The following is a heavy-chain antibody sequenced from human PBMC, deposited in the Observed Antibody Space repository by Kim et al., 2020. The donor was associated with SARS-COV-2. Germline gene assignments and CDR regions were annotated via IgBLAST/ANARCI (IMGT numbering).Heavy chain of an antibody. CDR3: ARGYYDSSGYYFNYYYYGMDV. CDR2: IIPIFGTA. V-gene: IGHV1-69*13. CDR1: GGTFSSYA. Sequence: SVKVSCKASGGTFSSYAISWVRQAPGQGLEWMGGIIPIFGTANYAQKFQGRVTITADESTSTAYMELSSLRSEDTAVYYCARGYYDSSGYYFNYYYYGMDVWGQGTTVTVSS. J-gene: IGHJ6*02. D-gene: IGHD3-22*01.